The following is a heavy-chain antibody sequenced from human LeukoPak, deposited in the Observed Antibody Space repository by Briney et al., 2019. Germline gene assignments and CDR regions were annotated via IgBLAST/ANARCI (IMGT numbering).Heavy chain of an antibody. J-gene: IGHJ6*03. CDR3: ARDIVVVPAADYYMDV. CDR1: GYTFTSYY. V-gene: IGHV1-2*02. Sequence: GASVKVSCKASGYTFTSYYMHWVRQAPGQGLEWMGWINPNSGGTNYAQKFQGRVTMTRDTSISTAYMELSRLRSDDTAVYYCARDIVVVPAADYYMDVWGKGTTVTVSS. CDR2: INPNSGGT. D-gene: IGHD2-2*01.